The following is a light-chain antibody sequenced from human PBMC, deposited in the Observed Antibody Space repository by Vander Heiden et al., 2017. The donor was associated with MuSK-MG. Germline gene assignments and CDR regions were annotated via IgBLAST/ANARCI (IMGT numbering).Light chain of an antibody. CDR1: QSVLYSPNNKNY. CDR3: QQEDNTPLT. Sequence: DIVMTQSPDSLAVSLGERATINCKSSQSVLYSPNNKNYLAWYQQKPGQPPKLLIYWASTRQSGVPDRFSGSGSGTDFTLTISSLQAEDVAVYYCQQEDNTPLTFGQGTKVEIK. CDR2: WAS. J-gene: IGKJ1*01. V-gene: IGKV4-1*01.